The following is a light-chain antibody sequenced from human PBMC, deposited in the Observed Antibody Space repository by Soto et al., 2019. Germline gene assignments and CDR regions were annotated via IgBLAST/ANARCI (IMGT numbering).Light chain of an antibody. V-gene: IGKV3-20*01. CDR2: GAS. CDR1: QSVRSTF. CDR3: QQYDTSPPTYT. Sequence: EVVLTQSPGTLSLSPGERVTLSCRTSQSVRSTFLAWYQQKPGQAPRPLIYGASTRATGIPDRFSGSGSGPDFTLTISRLEPEDFAVYYCQQYDTSPPTYTFGQGTKLEIK. J-gene: IGKJ2*01.